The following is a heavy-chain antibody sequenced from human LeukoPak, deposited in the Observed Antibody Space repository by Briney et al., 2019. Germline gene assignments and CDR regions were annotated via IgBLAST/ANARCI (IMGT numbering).Heavy chain of an antibody. V-gene: IGHV3-30*04. CDR3: AREMTDYDSSGYYTRRYYFDY. CDR2: ISYDGSNK. Sequence: GGSLRLSCAASGFTFSSYAMHWVRQAPGKGLEWVAVISYDGSNKYYADSVKGRFTISRDNSKNTLYLQMNSLRAEDTAVYYCAREMTDYDSSGYYTRRYYFDYWGQGTLVTVSS. J-gene: IGHJ4*02. D-gene: IGHD3-22*01. CDR1: GFTFSSYA.